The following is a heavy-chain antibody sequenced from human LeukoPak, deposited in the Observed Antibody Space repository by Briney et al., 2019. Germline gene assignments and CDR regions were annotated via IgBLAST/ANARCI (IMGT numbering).Heavy chain of an antibody. Sequence: SVKVSCKASGGTFSSYAISWVRQAPGQGLEWMGGIIPIFGTANYAQKFRGRVTITADKSTRTAYMELSSLRSEDTAVYYCARGEDGYNFDYWGQGTLVTVSS. CDR2: IIPIFGTA. D-gene: IGHD5-24*01. CDR1: GGTFSSYA. CDR3: ARGEDGYNFDY. V-gene: IGHV1-69*06. J-gene: IGHJ4*02.